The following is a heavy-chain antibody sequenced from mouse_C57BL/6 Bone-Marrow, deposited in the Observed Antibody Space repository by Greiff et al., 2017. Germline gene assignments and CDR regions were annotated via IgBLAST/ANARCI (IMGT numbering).Heavy chain of an antibody. V-gene: IGHV1-54*01. CDR2: INPGSGGT. Sequence: VKLQQSGAELVRPGTSVKVSCKASGYAFTNYLIEWVKQRPGQGLEWIGVINPGSGGTNYNEKFKGKATLTADKSSSTAYMQLSSLTSEDSAVYFCASYYGSSLDYWGQGTTLTVSS. J-gene: IGHJ2*01. D-gene: IGHD1-1*01. CDR3: ASYYGSSLDY. CDR1: GYAFTNYL.